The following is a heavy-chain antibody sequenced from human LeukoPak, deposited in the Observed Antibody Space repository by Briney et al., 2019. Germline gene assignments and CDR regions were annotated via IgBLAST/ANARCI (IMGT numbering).Heavy chain of an antibody. CDR3: VRAGSGWFTFDY. Sequence: GGSLRLSCAASGFTFSSYGMHWVRQAPGKGLQSVSAISSNGGITYYADSVKGRFTISRDNSKNTLYLQMSSLRAEDTAVYYCVRAGSGWFTFDYWGQGTLVTVSS. V-gene: IGHV3-64D*06. CDR2: ISSNGGIT. D-gene: IGHD6-19*01. J-gene: IGHJ4*02. CDR1: GFTFSSYG.